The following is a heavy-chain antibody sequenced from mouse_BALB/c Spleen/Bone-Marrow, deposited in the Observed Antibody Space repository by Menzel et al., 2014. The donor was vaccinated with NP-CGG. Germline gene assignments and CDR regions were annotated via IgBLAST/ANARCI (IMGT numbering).Heavy chain of an antibody. D-gene: IGHD2-1*01. J-gene: IGHJ3*01. CDR2: IRNKANGYTT. CDR1: GFTFTDYY. V-gene: IGHV7-3*02. Sequence: EVHLVESGGGLVQPGGSLRLSCATSGFTFTDYYMSWVRQPPGKALEWLGFIRNKANGYTTEYSASVKGRFTISRDNSQSILYPQMNTLRAEDSATYYCARDYGNYVRFAYWGQGTLVTVSA. CDR3: ARDYGNYVRFAY.